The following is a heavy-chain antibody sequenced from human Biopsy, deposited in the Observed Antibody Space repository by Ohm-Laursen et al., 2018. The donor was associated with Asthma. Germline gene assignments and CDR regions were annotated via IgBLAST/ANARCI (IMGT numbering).Heavy chain of an antibody. Sequence: SLRLSCTASGFSFSNFAIHWVRQAPGKGLERVGVISKDASTQDYADSVKGRFTMARDNSKNTLDLQMNSLREEDTAVYYCVRDGTDDAFGIWGQGTVVSVSS. D-gene: IGHD1-1*01. J-gene: IGHJ3*02. CDR3: VRDGTDDAFGI. V-gene: IGHV3-30*01. CDR1: GFSFSNFA. CDR2: ISKDASTQ.